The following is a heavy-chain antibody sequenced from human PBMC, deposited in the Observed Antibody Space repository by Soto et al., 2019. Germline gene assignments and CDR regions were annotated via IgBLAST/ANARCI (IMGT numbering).Heavy chain of an antibody. Sequence: QVQLQESGSGLVKPSQPLSLPCAVSGGSIVSGGYSWSWIRQPPGKGLELIGTAYPRGSTYYDPSRKSGVTISLDLSKNQVSLNLTSVTAADTALYYCARVAGSGWYAAWGQASLVTVSS. D-gene: IGHD6-19*01. J-gene: IGHJ4*02. CDR2: AYPRGST. V-gene: IGHV4-30-2*01. CDR1: GGSIVSGGYS. CDR3: ARVAGSGWYAA.